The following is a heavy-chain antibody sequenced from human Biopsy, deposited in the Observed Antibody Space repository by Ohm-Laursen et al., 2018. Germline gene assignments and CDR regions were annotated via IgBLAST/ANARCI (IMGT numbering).Heavy chain of an antibody. CDR3: AKDLASGSGYYWYFDF. CDR1: GFTFDDYA. CDR2: ISWNSGNI. D-gene: IGHD3-22*01. Sequence: SLRLSCTASGFTFDDYALHWVRQAPGKGLEWVSGISWNSGNIGYADSVKGRFTISRDNAKNPVYLQMNSLRAEDTAFYYCAKDLASGSGYYWYFDFWGRGTLVTVSS. V-gene: IGHV3-9*01. J-gene: IGHJ2*01.